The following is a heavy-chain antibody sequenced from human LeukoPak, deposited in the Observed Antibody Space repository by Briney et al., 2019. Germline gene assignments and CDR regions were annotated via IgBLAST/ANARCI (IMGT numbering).Heavy chain of an antibody. J-gene: IGHJ4*02. D-gene: IGHD3-22*01. Sequence: GESLKISCKGSGYSFTSYWIGWVRQMPGKGLEWMGIIYAGDSDTRYSPSFQGQVTISADKSISTAYLQWSSLKASDTAMYYCARDHNYYDSSGYYYHGFDYWGQGTLVTVSS. CDR3: ARDHNYYDSSGYYYHGFDY. V-gene: IGHV5-51*01. CDR2: IYAGDSDT. CDR1: GYSFTSYW.